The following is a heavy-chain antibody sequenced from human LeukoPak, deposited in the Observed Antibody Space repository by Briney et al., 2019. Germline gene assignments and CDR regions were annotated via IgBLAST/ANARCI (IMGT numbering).Heavy chain of an antibody. V-gene: IGHV3-48*03. J-gene: IGHJ6*03. CDR3: ARERAYNWNGDHYYYYYMDV. CDR2: ISKSVNII. Sequence: PGGSLRLSCVASGFTFSTYEMNWVRQAPGKGLEWVSYISKSVNIIYYADSVKGRFTISRDNAKNSLYLQMNSLRAEDTAVYYCARERAYNWNGDHYYYYYMDVWGKGTTVTISS. D-gene: IGHD1-1*01. CDR1: GFTFSTYE.